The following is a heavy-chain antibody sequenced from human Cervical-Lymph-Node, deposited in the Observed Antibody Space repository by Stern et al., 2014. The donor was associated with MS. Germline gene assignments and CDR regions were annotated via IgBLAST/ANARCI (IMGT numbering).Heavy chain of an antibody. D-gene: IGHD3-10*01. CDR2: INPSGDTT. J-gene: IGHJ2*01. Sequence: QLVQSGAEVKKPGASVKVSCKASGYTFTTYSMHWVRQAPGQGLEWMGIINPSGDTTSYAQRFQGRVTMTRDTSTSTVYMELSSLRSEDTAVYYCATGGAAPRYFDLWGRGTLVTVSS. V-gene: IGHV1-46*01. CDR3: ATGGAAPRYFDL. CDR1: GYTFTTYS.